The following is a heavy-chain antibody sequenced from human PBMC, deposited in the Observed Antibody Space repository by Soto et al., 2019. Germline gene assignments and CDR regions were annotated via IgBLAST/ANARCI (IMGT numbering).Heavy chain of an antibody. CDR3: AKDQASGQGSFDS. V-gene: IGHV3-30*18. Sequence: LRLSCSASGFTFNIYGMHWVRQAPDKGLEWVALISYDGSNQYYADSVKGRFTISRDNSKNTLFLQMNSLRADDTAVYYCAKDQASGQGSFDSWGQGTLVTVSS. CDR1: GFTFNIYG. CDR2: ISYDGSNQ. J-gene: IGHJ4*02.